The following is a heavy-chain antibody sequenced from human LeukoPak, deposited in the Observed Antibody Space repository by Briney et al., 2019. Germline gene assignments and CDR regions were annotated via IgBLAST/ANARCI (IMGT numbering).Heavy chain of an antibody. Sequence: SGTLSLTCIVSGDSLSSYYCNSIRPPVGKGLEYIGRIYSTGSTNYNPSLKSRVTMPVHKSKNQFPLKLRSATAEATTVYYFTATTPILSFDMWGQGTMHTVSS. CDR2: IYSTGST. CDR1: GDSLSSYY. D-gene: IGHD3-3*01. V-gene: IGHV4-4*07. CDR3: TATTPILSFDM. J-gene: IGHJ3*02.